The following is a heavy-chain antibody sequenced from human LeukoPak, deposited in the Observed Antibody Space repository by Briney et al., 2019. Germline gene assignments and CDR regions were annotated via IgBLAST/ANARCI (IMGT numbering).Heavy chain of an antibody. CDR1: GFTFSSYS. Sequence: GGSLRLSCAASGFTFSSYSMNWVRQAPGKGLEWVSYISSSSSTIYYADSVKGRFTISRDNAKNSLYLQMNSLRAEDTAVYYCASRFTTYYYGSGSRDDAFDIWGQGTMVTVSS. J-gene: IGHJ3*02. V-gene: IGHV3-48*01. CDR2: ISSSSSTI. CDR3: ASRFTTYYYGSGSRDDAFDI. D-gene: IGHD3-10*01.